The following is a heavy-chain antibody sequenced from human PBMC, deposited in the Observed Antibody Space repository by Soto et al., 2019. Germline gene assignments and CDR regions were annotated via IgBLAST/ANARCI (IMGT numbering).Heavy chain of an antibody. CDR3: AKSEGYNPDY. V-gene: IGHV3-30*18. Sequence: HPGGSLRLSCAASGFTFSSYGMHWVRQAPGKGLEWVAVISYDGSNKYYADSVKGRFTISRDNSKNTLYLQMNSLRAEDTAVYYCAKSEGYNPDYWGQGTLVTVSS. CDR2: ISYDGSNK. CDR1: GFTFSSYG. D-gene: IGHD5-12*01. J-gene: IGHJ4*02.